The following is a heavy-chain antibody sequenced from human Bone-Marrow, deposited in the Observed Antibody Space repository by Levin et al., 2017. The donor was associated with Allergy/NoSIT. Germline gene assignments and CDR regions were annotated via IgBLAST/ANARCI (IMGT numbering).Heavy chain of an antibody. CDR2: IKQDGSEE. Sequence: GGSLRLSCAASGFSISSYWMSWVRQAPGKGLEWVANIKQDGSEEYYVDSVKGRFTISRDNAKNSLFLQMNSLRAEDTAVYYCTKGSRVVRDGDAMDVWGQGTTVIVSS. CDR1: GFSISSYW. CDR3: TKGSRVVRDGDAMDV. D-gene: IGHD2-2*01. V-gene: IGHV3-7*01. J-gene: IGHJ6*02.